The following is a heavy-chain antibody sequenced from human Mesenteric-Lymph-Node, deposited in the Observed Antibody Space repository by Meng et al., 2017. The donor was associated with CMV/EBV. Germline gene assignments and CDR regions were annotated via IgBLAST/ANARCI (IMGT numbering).Heavy chain of an antibody. D-gene: IGHD2-8*01. CDR3: ARDGSWYYFDY. Sequence: LSCAASGFTFSNDALSWVRQAPGKGLEWVAVISYDGSNKYYADALKGRFTISRDNSKNTLYLQMNSLRGEDTAVYYCARDGSWYYFDYWGQGTLVTVSS. V-gene: IGHV3-30-3*01. CDR2: ISYDGSNK. J-gene: IGHJ4*02. CDR1: GFTFSNDA.